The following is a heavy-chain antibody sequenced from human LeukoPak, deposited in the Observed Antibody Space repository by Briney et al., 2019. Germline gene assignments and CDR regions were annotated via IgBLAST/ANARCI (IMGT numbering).Heavy chain of an antibody. J-gene: IGHJ5*02. V-gene: IGHV4-39*01. CDR2: IYYSGST. CDR3: ARQVEMATITGNWFDP. Sequence: SETLSLTCTVSGGSISSSSYYWGWIRQPPGKGLEWIGSIYYSGSTYYNPSLKSRVTISVYTSKNQFSLKLSSVTAADTAVYYCARQVEMATITGNWFDPWGQGTLVTVSS. CDR1: GGSISSSSYY. D-gene: IGHD5-24*01.